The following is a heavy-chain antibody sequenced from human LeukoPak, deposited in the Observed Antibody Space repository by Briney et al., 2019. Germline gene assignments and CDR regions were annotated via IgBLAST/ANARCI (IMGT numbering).Heavy chain of an antibody. CDR1: GFTFSSYG. J-gene: IGHJ6*02. CDR2: IWYDGSNK. Sequence: PGGSLRLSCAASGFTFSSYGMHWVRQAPGKGLEWVAVIWYDGSNKYYAGSVKGRFTISRDNSKNTQYLQMNSLRAEDTAVYYCATSWGPDTSAFRWGRDGMDVWGQGATVIVS. D-gene: IGHD3-16*01. CDR3: ATSWGPDTSAFRWGRDGMDV. V-gene: IGHV3-33*01.